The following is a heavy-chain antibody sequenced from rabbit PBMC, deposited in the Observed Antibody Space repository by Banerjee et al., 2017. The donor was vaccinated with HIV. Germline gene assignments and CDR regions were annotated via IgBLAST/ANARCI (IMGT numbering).Heavy chain of an antibody. CDR3: ARRDDYTGWGSNL. J-gene: IGHJ4*01. Sequence: QSLQESGGDLVKPGASLTLTCTASGFSFSSNAMCWVRQAPGKGLEWIACIYTGSSGSTYYASWAKGRFTISKTSSTTVTLQMTSLTAADTATYFCARRDDYTGWGSNLWGPGTLVTVS. D-gene: IGHD7-1*01. V-gene: IGHV1S40*01. CDR2: IYTGSSGST. CDR1: GFSFSSNA.